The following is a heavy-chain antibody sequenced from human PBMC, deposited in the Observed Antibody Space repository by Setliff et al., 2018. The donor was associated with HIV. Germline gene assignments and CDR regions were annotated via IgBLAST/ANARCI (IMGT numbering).Heavy chain of an antibody. D-gene: IGHD3-9*01. Sequence: GGSLRLSCAASDFTFNNAWMNWVRQPPGKGLEWLGRIRTKTDGGTADYAAPVKGRFTISRDDSKNTLYLQMNSLKTEDTAVYYCTDSLTGYYNGYYYYYMDVWGKGTTVTVSS. CDR3: TDSLTGYYNGYYYYYMDV. V-gene: IGHV3-15*07. CDR1: DFTFNNAW. J-gene: IGHJ6*03. CDR2: IRTKTDGGTA.